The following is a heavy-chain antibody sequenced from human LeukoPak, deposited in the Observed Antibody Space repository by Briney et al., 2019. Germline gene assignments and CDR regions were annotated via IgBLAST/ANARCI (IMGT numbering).Heavy chain of an antibody. CDR2: IYSGGRT. V-gene: IGHV3-53*01. CDR3: ARLRGTVAFDY. J-gene: IGHJ4*02. CDR1: GFTVSSNY. Sequence: GGSLRLSCAASGFTVSSNYMSWVRQAPGKGLEWVSVIYSGGRTYYADSVKGRFTISRDNSKNALYLQMCSLRAEDTAVYYCARLRGTVAFDYWGQGTLVTVSS. D-gene: IGHD6-19*01.